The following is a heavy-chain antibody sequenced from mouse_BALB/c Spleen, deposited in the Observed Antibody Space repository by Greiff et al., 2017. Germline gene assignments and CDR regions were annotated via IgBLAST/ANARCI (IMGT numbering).Heavy chain of an antibody. CDR2: IDPANGNT. CDR1: GFNIKDTY. D-gene: IGHD4-1*01. CDR3: ARWGWDGSMDYFDY. V-gene: IGHV14-3*02. Sequence: EVQLQQSGAELVKPGASVKLSCTASGFNIKDTYMHWVKQRPEQGLEWIGRIDPANGNTKYDPKFQGKATITADTSSNTAYLQLSSLTSEDTAVYYCARWGWDGSMDYFDYWGQGTTLTVSA. J-gene: IGHJ2*01.